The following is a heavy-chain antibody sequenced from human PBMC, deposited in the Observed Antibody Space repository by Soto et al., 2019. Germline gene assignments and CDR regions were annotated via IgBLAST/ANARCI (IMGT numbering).Heavy chain of an antibody. CDR1: GGTFNSFG. CDR2: INAGNGNT. CDR3: ARDPNDSSAYYHHYYYGMDV. Sequence: QVHVVQSGAEVKKPGSSVKVPCKAYGGTFNSFGIKWVRQAPGQRLEWTGWINAGNGNTKYSEKFQGRVTITRDTSASTAYLELSSLRSEDTAVYYCARDPNDSSAYYHHYYYGMDVWGQGTTVTVSS. V-gene: IGHV1-3*01. J-gene: IGHJ6*02. D-gene: IGHD3-22*01.